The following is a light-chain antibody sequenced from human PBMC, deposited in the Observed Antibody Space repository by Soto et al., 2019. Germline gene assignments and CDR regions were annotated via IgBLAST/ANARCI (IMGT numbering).Light chain of an antibody. J-gene: IGKJ4*01. CDR2: DAS. Sequence: DIPMTQSPSALSASVGDGVTITCRASQSITTWLAWYQQKPGKAPKLLLSDASTLETGVPSRFSGSGSGTQFTLTIAGLQPDDVATYYCQQYISYPLTFGGGTTVQ. V-gene: IGKV1-5*01. CDR3: QQYISYPLT. CDR1: QSITTW.